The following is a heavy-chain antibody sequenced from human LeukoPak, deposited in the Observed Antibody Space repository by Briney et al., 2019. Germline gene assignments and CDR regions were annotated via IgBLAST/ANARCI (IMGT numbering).Heavy chain of an antibody. CDR1: GGSISSGGYY. CDR3: ARDHYDFWSGSTFDI. D-gene: IGHD3-3*01. V-gene: IGHV4-31*03. CDR2: IYYSGST. Sequence: PSETLSLTCTVSGGSISSGGYYWSWIRQHPGKGLEWIRYIYYSGSTYYNPSLKSRVTISVDTSKNQFSLKLSSVTAADTAVYYCARDHYDFWSGSTFDIWGQGTMVTVSS. J-gene: IGHJ3*02.